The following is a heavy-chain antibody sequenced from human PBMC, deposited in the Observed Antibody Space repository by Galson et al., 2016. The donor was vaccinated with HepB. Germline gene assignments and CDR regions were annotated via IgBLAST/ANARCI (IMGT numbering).Heavy chain of an antibody. CDR1: GFTFNNAW. CDR3: ARGYGSYHDY. Sequence: SLRLSCAASGFTFNNAWMSWVRQAPGKGLEWVSVIYSGGSTYYADSVKGRFIISRDNSKNTVYLQMNSLRAEDTAVYYCARGYGSYHDYWGQGIQVTVSS. V-gene: IGHV3-66*01. D-gene: IGHD1-26*01. CDR2: IYSGGST. J-gene: IGHJ4*02.